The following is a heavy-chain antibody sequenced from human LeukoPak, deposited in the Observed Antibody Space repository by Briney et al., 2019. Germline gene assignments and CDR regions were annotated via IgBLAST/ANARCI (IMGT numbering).Heavy chain of an antibody. CDR1: GGSISSGGYY. CDR2: IYYSGST. J-gene: IGHJ5*02. CDR3: ARARHPNWFDP. V-gene: IGHV4-31*03. Sequence: PSQTLSLTCTVSGGSISSGGYYWSWIRQPPGKGLEWIGYIYYSGSTYYNPSLESRVSVSRDTSKNQFSLKMSAVAAADTALYFCARARHPNWFDPWGQGTLVTVSS.